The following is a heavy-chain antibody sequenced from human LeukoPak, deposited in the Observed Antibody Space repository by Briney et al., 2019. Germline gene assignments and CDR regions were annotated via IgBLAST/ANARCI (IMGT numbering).Heavy chain of an antibody. Sequence: PGGSLRLSCTASGFPFIEYSMNWVRQVPGKGLEWIAYIGIDSGNPKYADSVRGRFTISADKTKNSLYIQMNRVRVEDTAVYYCARDHNYAFDNWGQGTLVSVAS. V-gene: IGHV3-48*01. CDR3: ARDHNYAFDN. J-gene: IGHJ4*02. D-gene: IGHD1-1*01. CDR1: GFPFIEYS. CDR2: IGIDSGNP.